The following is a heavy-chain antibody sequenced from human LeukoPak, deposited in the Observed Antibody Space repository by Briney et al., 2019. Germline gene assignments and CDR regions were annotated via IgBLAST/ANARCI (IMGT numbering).Heavy chain of an antibody. J-gene: IGHJ4*02. CDR1: GFTFSSYG. V-gene: IGHV3-30*02. D-gene: IGHD5-12*01. CDR3: AKDRSWASGYNHPGY. Sequence: GGSLRLSCAASGFTFSSYGMHWVRQAPGKGLEWVAFIRYDGSNKYYADSVKGRFTISRDNSKNTLYLQMNSLRAEDTAVNYCAKDRSWASGYNHPGYWGQGTLVTVSS. CDR2: IRYDGSNK.